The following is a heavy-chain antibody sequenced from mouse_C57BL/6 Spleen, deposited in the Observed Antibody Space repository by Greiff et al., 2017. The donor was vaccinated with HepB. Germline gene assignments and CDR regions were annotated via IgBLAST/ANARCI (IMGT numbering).Heavy chain of an antibody. CDR3: ARDYGSRDAMDY. Sequence: QVQLQQPGTELVKPGASVKLSCKASGYTFTSYWMHWVKQRPGQGLEWIGNINPSNGGTNYNEKFKSKATLTVDKTSSTAYMQLSSLTSEDSAVYYWARDYGSRDAMDYWGQGTSVTVSS. J-gene: IGHJ4*01. CDR1: GYTFTSYW. D-gene: IGHD1-1*01. CDR2: INPSNGGT. V-gene: IGHV1-53*01.